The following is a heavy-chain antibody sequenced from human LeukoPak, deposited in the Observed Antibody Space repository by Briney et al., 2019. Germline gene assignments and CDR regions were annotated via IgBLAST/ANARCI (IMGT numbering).Heavy chain of an antibody. D-gene: IGHD3-10*01. Sequence: SETLSLTCTVSGGSISSSGSYWGWIRQPPGKGLEWIGTTYYSGSTYYNPSLKSRVTISVDTSKNQFSLKLSSVTAPDTAVYYCARRFAPSRNDAFDIWGQGTMVTVSS. CDR2: TYYSGST. CDR1: GGSISSSGSY. V-gene: IGHV4-39*01. J-gene: IGHJ3*02. CDR3: ARRFAPSRNDAFDI.